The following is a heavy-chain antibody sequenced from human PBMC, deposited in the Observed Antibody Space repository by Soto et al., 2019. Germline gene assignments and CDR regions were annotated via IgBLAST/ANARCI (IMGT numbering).Heavy chain of an antibody. CDR3: ARSLLEWFSYGMDV. V-gene: IGHV3-53*01. CDR1: GFTVSSNY. D-gene: IGHD3-3*01. Sequence: GGSLRLSCAASGFTVSSNYMSWVRQAPWKGLEWVSVIYSGGSTYYADSVKGRFTISRDNSKNTLYLQMNSLRAEDTAVYYCARSLLEWFSYGMDVWGQVPTVTVCS. CDR2: IYSGGST. J-gene: IGHJ6*02.